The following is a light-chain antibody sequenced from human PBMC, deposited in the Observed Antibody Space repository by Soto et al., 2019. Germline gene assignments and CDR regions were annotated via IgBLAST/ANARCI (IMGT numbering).Light chain of an antibody. V-gene: IGLV2-8*01. CDR3: SSYAGSNNYV. CDR2: EVS. Sequence: QSALTQPPSASGSPGQSVTISCTGTSSDVGGYNYVSWYQQHPGKAPKLMIYEVSKRPSGVPDRFSGSKSGNTASLTVSGLQGEDEADYYCSSYAGSNNYVFGTGTQLTVL. CDR1: SSDVGGYNY. J-gene: IGLJ1*01.